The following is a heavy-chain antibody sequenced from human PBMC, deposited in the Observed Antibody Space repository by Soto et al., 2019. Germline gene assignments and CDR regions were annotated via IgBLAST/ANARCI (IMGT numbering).Heavy chain of an antibody. CDR2: ISYDGSNK. Sequence: PGGSLRLSCAASGLAFSSYGVHWVRQAPGKGLEWVAVISYDGSNKHYADSVKGRFTISRDNSKNTLDLQMNSLRAEDTAVYYCAKDTYYYDRSGYSTYDYWGQGTQVTVSS. J-gene: IGHJ4*02. CDR3: AKDTYYYDRSGYSTYDY. CDR1: GLAFSSYG. D-gene: IGHD3-22*01. V-gene: IGHV3-30*18.